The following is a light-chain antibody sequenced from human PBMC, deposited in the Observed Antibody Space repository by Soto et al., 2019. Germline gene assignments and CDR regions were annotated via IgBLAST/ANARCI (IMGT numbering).Light chain of an antibody. Sequence: DIVMTQSPATLSVYPGERATLSCRASRSVSSNLAWYQQKPGQAPRLLMYGASTRATGIPARFSGSGSGTEFTLTISSLQSEDFAVYYCQQDNNWPPYTFGQGTKLESK. J-gene: IGKJ2*01. CDR2: GAS. V-gene: IGKV3-15*01. CDR1: RSVSSN. CDR3: QQDNNWPPYT.